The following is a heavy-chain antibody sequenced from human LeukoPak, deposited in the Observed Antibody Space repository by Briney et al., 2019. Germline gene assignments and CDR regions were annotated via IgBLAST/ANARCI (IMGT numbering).Heavy chain of an antibody. CDR3: ARGIRTLKYSSGWYRGEFDY. CDR2: INHSGST. V-gene: IGHV4-34*01. D-gene: IGHD6-19*01. Sequence: SETLSLTCAVYGGSFSGYYWSWIRQPPGKGLEWIGEINHSGSTNYNPSLKGRVTISVDTSKNQFSLKLSSVTAADTAVYYCARGIRTLKYSSGWYRGEFDYWGQGTLVTVSS. J-gene: IGHJ4*02. CDR1: GGSFSGYY.